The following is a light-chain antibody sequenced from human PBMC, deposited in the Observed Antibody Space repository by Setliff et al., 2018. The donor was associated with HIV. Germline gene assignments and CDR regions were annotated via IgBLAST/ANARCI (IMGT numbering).Light chain of an antibody. CDR2: DVT. CDR1: SSNIGDYES. J-gene: IGLJ2*01. V-gene: IGLV2-14*03. Sequence: QSVLTQPASVSGSPGQSITISCTGSSSNIGDYESVSWYQQHPGEVPKLIVYDVTKRPSGVSDRFSAPKSGNTASLTISGLQAEDEGHYYCCSYGSGDIWIFGGGTKVTVL. CDR3: CSYGSGDIWI.